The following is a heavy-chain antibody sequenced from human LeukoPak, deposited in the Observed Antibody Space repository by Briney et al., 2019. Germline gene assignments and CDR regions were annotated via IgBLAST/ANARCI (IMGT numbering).Heavy chain of an antibody. CDR2: ISYDGTNK. Sequence: GRSLRLSCAVSGFTFSNYGMHWVRQAPGKGLEWMAFISYDGTNKDYADSVKGRFTVSRDNSKDTLYLQMNSLRAEDTALYYCARQTERDAYNRFWGQGTLVTVSS. J-gene: IGHJ4*02. D-gene: IGHD5-24*01. V-gene: IGHV3-30*03. CDR3: ARQTERDAYNRF. CDR1: GFTFSNYG.